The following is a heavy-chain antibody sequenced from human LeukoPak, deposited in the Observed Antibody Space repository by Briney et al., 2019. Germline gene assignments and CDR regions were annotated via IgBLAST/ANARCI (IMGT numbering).Heavy chain of an antibody. V-gene: IGHV1-46*01. CDR1: GYTFTSYY. Sequence: ASVKVSCKASGYTFTSYYIHWVQQSPAQGLEWMGIINPSGGSTSYAQKFQGRVTMTRDTSTSTVYMELSSLRSEATAVYYFASQNVSSGWHIWFDPRGQGTLVTLSS. D-gene: IGHD6-19*01. CDR2: INPSGGST. J-gene: IGHJ5*02. CDR3: ASQNVSSGWHIWFDP.